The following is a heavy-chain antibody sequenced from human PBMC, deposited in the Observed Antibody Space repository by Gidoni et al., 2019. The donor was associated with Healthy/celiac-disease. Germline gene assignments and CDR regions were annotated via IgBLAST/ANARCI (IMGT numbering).Heavy chain of an antibody. D-gene: IGHD4-17*01. J-gene: IGHJ4*02. Sequence: QVQLVQSGAEVKKPGASVKVSCKASGYTFTSYAMHWVRQAPGQRLEWMGWINAGNGNTKYSQKFQGRVTITRDTSASTAYMELSSLRSEDTAVYYCARDYDPLYGDWGYYFDYWGQGTLVTVSS. CDR2: INAGNGNT. CDR3: ARDYDPLYGDWGYYFDY. CDR1: GYTFTSYA. V-gene: IGHV1-3*01.